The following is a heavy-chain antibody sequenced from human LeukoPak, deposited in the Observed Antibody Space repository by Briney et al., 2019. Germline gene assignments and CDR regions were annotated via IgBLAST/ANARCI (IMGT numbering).Heavy chain of an antibody. J-gene: IGHJ5*02. CDR3: AREEGGYSYGYNWFDP. D-gene: IGHD5-18*01. CDR2: IYYSGST. Sequence: SETLSLTCTVSGGSISSYYWSWIRQPPGKGLEWIGYIYYSGSTNYNPSLKSRVTISVDTSKNQFSLKLSSVTAADTAVYYCAREEGGYSYGYNWFDPWGRGTLVTVSS. CDR1: GGSISSYY. V-gene: IGHV4-59*01.